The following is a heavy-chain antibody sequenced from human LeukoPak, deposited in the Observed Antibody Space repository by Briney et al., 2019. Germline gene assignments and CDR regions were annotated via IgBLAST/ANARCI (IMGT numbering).Heavy chain of an antibody. J-gene: IGHJ6*03. D-gene: IGHD3-10*01. Sequence: GGSLRLSCAASGFTFSSYSMNWVRQAPGKGLEWVSSISSSSSYIYYADSVKGRFTISRDNAKNSLYLQMNSLRAEDTAVYYCARLGSRGDYYMDVWGKGTTDTVSS. V-gene: IGHV3-21*01. CDR1: GFTFSSYS. CDR2: ISSSSSYI. CDR3: ARLGSRGDYYMDV.